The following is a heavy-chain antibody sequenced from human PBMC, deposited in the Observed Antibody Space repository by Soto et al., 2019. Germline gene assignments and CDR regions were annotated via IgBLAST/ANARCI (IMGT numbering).Heavy chain of an antibody. V-gene: IGHV4-59*12. D-gene: IGHD3-10*01. Sequence: SETLSLTCTVSGGSISSYYWSWIRQPPGKGLEWIGYIYYSGSANYNPSLKSRVTISVDKSKTQFSLRLSSVTAADTAVYYCARVITPMAPSDYWGKGTLVTLSS. J-gene: IGHJ4*02. CDR3: ARVITPMAPSDY. CDR2: IYYSGSA. CDR1: GGSISSYY.